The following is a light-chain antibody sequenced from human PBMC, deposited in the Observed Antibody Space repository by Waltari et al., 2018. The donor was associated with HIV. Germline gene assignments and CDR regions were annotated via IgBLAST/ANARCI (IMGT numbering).Light chain of an antibody. Sequence: EIVLTQSPGTLSLSPGERATLSCRASQSVTSSYLAWYQQKSGQAPRLLIYGASTRATGIPDRFMGGGSGTDFTLTISRLEPEDFAVYYCQRYGSSPPLTFGGGTKVEIK. CDR3: QRYGSSPPLT. CDR2: GAS. CDR1: QSVTSSY. V-gene: IGKV3-20*01. J-gene: IGKJ4*01.